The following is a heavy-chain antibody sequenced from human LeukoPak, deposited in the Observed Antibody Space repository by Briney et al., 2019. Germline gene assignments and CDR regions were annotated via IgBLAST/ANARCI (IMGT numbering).Heavy chain of an antibody. CDR2: IYYSGST. J-gene: IGHJ6*03. CDR1: GGSISSGSYY. Sequence: MSSETLSLTCTVSGGSISSGSYYWSWIRQPAGKGLEWIGYIYYSGSTNYNPSLKSRVTISVDTSKNQFSLKLSSVTAADTAVYYCARGWWNSSWYYYYYYYMDVWGKGTTVTISS. V-gene: IGHV4-61*10. D-gene: IGHD6-13*01. CDR3: ARGWWNSSWYYYYYYYMDV.